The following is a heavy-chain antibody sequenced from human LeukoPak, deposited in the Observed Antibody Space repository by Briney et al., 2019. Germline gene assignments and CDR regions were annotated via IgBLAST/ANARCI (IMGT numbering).Heavy chain of an antibody. J-gene: IGHJ5*02. CDR1: GGSLNNYY. D-gene: IGHD3-9*01. CDR3: ARYRSDLTGYLNWLDP. V-gene: IGHV4-59*01. Sequence: SETLSLTCTVSGGSLNNYYWSWVRQPPGKGLEWIGYIYYSGSTNYNPSLKSRVTISVDTSKNQFSLKLSSVTAADTAVYYCARYRSDLTGYLNWLDPWGQGTLVTVSS. CDR2: IYYSGST.